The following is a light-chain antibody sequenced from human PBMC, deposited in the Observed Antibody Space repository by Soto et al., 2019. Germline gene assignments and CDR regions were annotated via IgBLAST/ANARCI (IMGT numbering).Light chain of an antibody. V-gene: IGKV3-20*01. CDR3: QHYNSYSEA. Sequence: EIVLMHSPGTLSLSLGERATLSCRASHSVSISYLARYQQKPGQAPRLLIYGASSRATGIPARFSGSGSGAEFTLTISSLQPDDFATYYCQHYNSYSEAFGQGTKVDI. CDR2: GAS. J-gene: IGKJ1*01. CDR1: HSVSISY.